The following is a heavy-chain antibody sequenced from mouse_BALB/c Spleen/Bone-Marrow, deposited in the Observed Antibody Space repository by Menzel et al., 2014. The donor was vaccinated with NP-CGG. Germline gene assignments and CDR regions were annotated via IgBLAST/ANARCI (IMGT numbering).Heavy chain of an antibody. V-gene: IGHV1-54*03. CDR1: GFAFTNYL. Sequence: QVHVKQSGAELVRPGTSVKVSCKASGFAFTNYLIEWVKQRLGQGLEWIGVINPGSGGTNYNEKFKGKATLTADKSSSTAYMQLSSLTSDDSAVYFCARRDDAMDYWGQGASVTVSS. CDR2: INPGSGGT. J-gene: IGHJ4*01. CDR3: ARRDDAMDY. D-gene: IGHD3-3*01.